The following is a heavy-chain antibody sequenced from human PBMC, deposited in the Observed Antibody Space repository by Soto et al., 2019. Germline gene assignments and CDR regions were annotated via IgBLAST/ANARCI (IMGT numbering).Heavy chain of an antibody. D-gene: IGHD3-9*01. Sequence: GESLKISCKGSGYSFTSYWIGWVRQMPGKGLEWMGIIYPGDSDTRYSPSFQGQVTISADKSISTAYLQWSSLKASDTAMYYCARSYYDILTGYWFDPWGQGTLVTVSS. CDR1: GYSFTSYW. CDR3: ARSYYDILTGYWFDP. V-gene: IGHV5-51*01. J-gene: IGHJ5*02. CDR2: IYPGDSDT.